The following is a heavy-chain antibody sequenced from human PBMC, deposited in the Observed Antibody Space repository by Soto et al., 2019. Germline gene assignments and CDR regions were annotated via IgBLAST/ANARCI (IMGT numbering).Heavy chain of an antibody. CDR1: GGSISSGGYY. CDR3: ARGREDQQQLVRKYYFDY. V-gene: IGHV4-31*03. D-gene: IGHD6-13*01. CDR2: IYYSGST. Sequence: SETLSLTCTVSGGSISSGGYYWSWIRQHPGKGLEWIGYIYYSGSTYYNPSLKSRVTTSVDTSKNQFSLKLSSVTAADTAVYYCARGREDQQQLVRKYYFDYWGQGTLVTVSS. J-gene: IGHJ4*02.